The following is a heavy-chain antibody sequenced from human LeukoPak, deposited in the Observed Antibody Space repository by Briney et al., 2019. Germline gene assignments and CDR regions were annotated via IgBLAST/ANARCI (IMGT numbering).Heavy chain of an antibody. Sequence: GASVTVSCKASGYTFTSYDINWVRQATGQGLAWMGWMNPNSGNTGYAQKFQGRVTMTRNTSISTAYMELSSLRSEDTAVYYCARGLRVMITFGGVIVIGYWGQGTLVTVSS. CDR1: GYTFTSYD. CDR2: MNPNSGNT. CDR3: ARGLRVMITFGGVIVIGY. J-gene: IGHJ4*02. D-gene: IGHD3-16*02. V-gene: IGHV1-8*01.